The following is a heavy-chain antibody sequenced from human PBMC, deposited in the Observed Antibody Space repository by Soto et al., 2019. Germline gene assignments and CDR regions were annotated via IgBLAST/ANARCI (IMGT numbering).Heavy chain of an antibody. D-gene: IGHD6-13*01. CDR2: ISPFDSKT. J-gene: IGHJ5*02. CDR1: GFNLRNYW. Sequence: AGSLGVSCAAGGFNLRNYWVHWVRQVPGKGLGWLSGISPFDSKTYYAVSVRGRFAISRDDVKDTVSLQLNSVTPEDMAVYYCARASSQQLGPTGFGHWGQGILVTVSS. V-gene: IGHV3-74*01. CDR3: ARASSQQLGPTGFGH.